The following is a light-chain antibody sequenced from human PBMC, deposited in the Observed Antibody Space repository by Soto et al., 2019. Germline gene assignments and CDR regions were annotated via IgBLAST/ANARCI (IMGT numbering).Light chain of an antibody. V-gene: IGKV3-11*01. CDR1: QSVSNY. Sequence: EIVLTQSPATLSLSPGERATLSCRASQSVSNYLAWFQQKPGQSPRLLIYDESNKATGIPARLSGSVSGTDFTLTINSLETEDFAVYYCQQRGHWPPFTVGPGTRLDIK. CDR2: DES. CDR3: QQRGHWPPFT. J-gene: IGKJ3*01.